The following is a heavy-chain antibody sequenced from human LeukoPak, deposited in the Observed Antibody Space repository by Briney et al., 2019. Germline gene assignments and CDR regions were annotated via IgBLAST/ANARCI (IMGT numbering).Heavy chain of an antibody. V-gene: IGHV4-4*07. D-gene: IGHD2-21*01. CDR2: VYTSGST. J-gene: IGHJ6*03. Sequence: KPSETPSLTCTVSGGSISSYYWGWIRQPAGKGLGWVGRVYTSGSTNYNPSLKSRVTMSVDTSKNQFSLKLSSVTAADTAVYYCARLGGGDYYYYMDVWGKGTTVTVSS. CDR3: ARLGGGDYYYYMDV. CDR1: GGSISSYY.